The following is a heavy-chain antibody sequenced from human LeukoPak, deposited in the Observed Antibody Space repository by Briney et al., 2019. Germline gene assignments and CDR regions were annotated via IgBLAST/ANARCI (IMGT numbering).Heavy chain of an antibody. J-gene: IGHJ3*02. CDR3: ARDSCSGGSCYRFDI. D-gene: IGHD2-15*01. CDR1: GGSFSGYY. V-gene: IGHV4-34*01. CDR2: INHGGST. Sequence: SETLSLTCAVYGGSFSGYYWSWIRQPPGKGLEWIGEINHGGSTNYNPSLKSRVTISVDTSKNQFSLKLSSVTAADTAVYYCARDSCSGGSCYRFDIWGQGTMVTVSS.